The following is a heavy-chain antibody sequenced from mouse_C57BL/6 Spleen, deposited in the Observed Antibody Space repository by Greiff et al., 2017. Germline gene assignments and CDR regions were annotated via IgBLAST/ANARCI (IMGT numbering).Heavy chain of an antibody. Sequence: QVQLQQPGAELVKPGASVKLSCKASGYTFTSYWMQWVKQRPGQGLEWIGEIDPSDSYTNYNQKFKGKATLTVDTSSSTAYMQLSSLTSEDSAVYYCARSDDYDPFAYWGQGTLVTVSA. V-gene: IGHV1-50*01. D-gene: IGHD2-4*01. CDR2: IDPSDSYT. CDR1: GYTFTSYW. J-gene: IGHJ3*01. CDR3: ARSDDYDPFAY.